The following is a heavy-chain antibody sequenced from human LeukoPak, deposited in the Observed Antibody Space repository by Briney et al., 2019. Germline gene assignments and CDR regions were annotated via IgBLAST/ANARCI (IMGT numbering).Heavy chain of an antibody. V-gene: IGHV4-39*01. D-gene: IGHD3-22*01. J-gene: IGHJ6*03. CDR3: ARVDHDSSDYYYYYYMDV. CDR1: GGSISSSSYY. Sequence: PSETLSLTCTVPGGSISSSSYYWGWIRQPPGKGLEWIGSIYYSGSTYYNPSLKSRVTISVDTSKNQFSLKLSSVTATDTAVYYCARVDHDSSDYYYYYYMDVWGKGTTVTISS. CDR2: IYYSGST.